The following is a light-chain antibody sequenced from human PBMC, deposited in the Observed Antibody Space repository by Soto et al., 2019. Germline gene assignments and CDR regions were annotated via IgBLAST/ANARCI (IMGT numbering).Light chain of an antibody. J-gene: IGKJ3*01. Sequence: EIAMTQSPATLSVSPGERGTLSCRASQSVSSNLAWYQQKPGQAPRLLIYGASSRATGIPDRFSGSGSGTDFTLTISRLEPEDFAVYYCQQYGSSPLTFGPGTKVDN. CDR2: GAS. V-gene: IGKV3-20*01. CDR1: QSVSSN. CDR3: QQYGSSPLT.